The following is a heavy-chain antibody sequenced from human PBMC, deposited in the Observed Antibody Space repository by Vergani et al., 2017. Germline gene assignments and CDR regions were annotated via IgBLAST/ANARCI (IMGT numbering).Heavy chain of an antibody. D-gene: IGHD1-26*01. CDR2: IIPIFGTA. CDR1: GGTFSIYA. J-gene: IGHJ6*02. V-gene: IGHV1-69*01. CDR3: ATGRRGGSYPYYYYYYGMDV. Sequence: QVQLVQSGAEVKKPGSSVKVSCKASGGTFSIYAISWVRQAPGQGLEWMGGIIPIFGTANYAQKFKGRVTITADESTSTAYMELRSLRSEDTAVPYCATGRRGGSYPYYYYYYGMDVWGQGTTVTVSS.